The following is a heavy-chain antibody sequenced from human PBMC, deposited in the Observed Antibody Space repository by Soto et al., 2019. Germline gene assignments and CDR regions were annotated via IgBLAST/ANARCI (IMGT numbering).Heavy chain of an antibody. CDR3: ARGSSFGELLPNYYYYYMDV. D-gene: IGHD3-10*01. V-gene: IGHV3-66*01. Sequence: GGSLRLSCAASGFTVSSNYMSWVRQAPGKGLEWVSVIYSGGSTYYADSVKGRFTISRDNSKNTLYLQMNSLRAEDTAVYYCARGSSFGELLPNYYYYYMDVWGKGTTVTVSS. CDR2: IYSGGST. CDR1: GFTVSSNY. J-gene: IGHJ6*03.